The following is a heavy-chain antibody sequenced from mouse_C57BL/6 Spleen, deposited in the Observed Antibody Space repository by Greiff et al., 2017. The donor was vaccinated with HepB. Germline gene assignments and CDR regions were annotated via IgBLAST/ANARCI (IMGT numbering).Heavy chain of an antibody. V-gene: IGHV1-85*01. Sequence: VQLQQSGPELVKPGASVKLSCKASGYTFTSYDINWVKQRPGQGLEWIGRIYPRDGGTKYNENVKGKATLTVDTSSSTAYMELHSLTSQDSAVDFCSSGGVVAKRDFDVWGTGTTVTVSS. D-gene: IGHD1-1*02. CDR2: IYPRDGGT. CDR3: SSGGVVAKRDFDV. J-gene: IGHJ1*03. CDR1: GYTFTSYD.